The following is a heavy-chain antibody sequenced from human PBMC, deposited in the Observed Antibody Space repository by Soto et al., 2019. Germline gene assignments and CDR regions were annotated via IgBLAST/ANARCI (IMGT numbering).Heavy chain of an antibody. V-gene: IGHV4-39*01. Sequence: SETLSLTCTVSGGSISSSSYYWGRIRQPPGKGLEWIGSIYYSGSTYYNPSLKSRFTISRDTSKNTLYLQMNSLSADDTAVYYCATLQLAGPDYWGQGTLVTVSS. CDR2: IYYSGST. CDR1: GGSISSSSYY. J-gene: IGHJ4*02. CDR3: ATLQLAGPDY. D-gene: IGHD6-19*01.